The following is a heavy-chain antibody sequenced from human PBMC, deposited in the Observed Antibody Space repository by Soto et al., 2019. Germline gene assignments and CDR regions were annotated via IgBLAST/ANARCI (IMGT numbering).Heavy chain of an antibody. CDR2: IKQDGSED. Sequence: EVHLVESGGGLVQPGGSLRLSWATSGFTFRSYWMTWVRQAPGKGLEWVASIKQDGSEDHYVDSVKGRFTISRDNAENSLSLQMNSLKVDDTAVYYCARDPGRRFDYWGPGTLVTVSS. J-gene: IGHJ4*02. D-gene: IGHD1-1*01. CDR3: ARDPGRRFDY. CDR1: GFTFRSYW. V-gene: IGHV3-7*03.